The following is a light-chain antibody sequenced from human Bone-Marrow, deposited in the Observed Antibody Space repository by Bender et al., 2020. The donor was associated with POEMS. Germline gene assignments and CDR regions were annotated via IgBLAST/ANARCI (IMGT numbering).Light chain of an antibody. CDR1: SGHSTYA. CDR3: QTWGSGIWV. Sequence: QLVLTQSPSASASLGASVKLTCTLSSGHSTYAIAWHQQQPEKGPRYLMKVNNDGSHTKGDGIPDRFSGSSSGAERSLTISSLQSEDEADYYCQTWGSGIWVFGGGTKLTVL. V-gene: IGLV4-69*01. J-gene: IGLJ3*02. CDR2: VNNDGSH.